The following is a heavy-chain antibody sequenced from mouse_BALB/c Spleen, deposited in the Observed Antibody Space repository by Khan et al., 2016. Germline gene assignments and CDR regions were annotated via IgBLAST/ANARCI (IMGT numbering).Heavy chain of an antibody. Sequence: EVELVESGGGLVQPGGSLRLSCATSGFTFTEYYMSWVRQPPGKALEWLGFIRNKANGYTTEYSASVKGRFTISRDNSQSILYLQMNTLRAEDSATYYCARDGYYYGSRYWYFDVWGAGTTVTVSS. V-gene: IGHV7-3*02. D-gene: IGHD1-1*01. CDR3: ARDGYYYGSRYWYFDV. CDR2: IRNKANGYTT. J-gene: IGHJ1*01. CDR1: GFTFTEYY.